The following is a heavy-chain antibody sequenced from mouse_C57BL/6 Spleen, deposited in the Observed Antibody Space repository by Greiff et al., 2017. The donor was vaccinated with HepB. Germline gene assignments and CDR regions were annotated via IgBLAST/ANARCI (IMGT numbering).Heavy chain of an antibody. CDR3: ARNIPYYGTYAMDY. CDR1: GYSFTDYN. J-gene: IGHJ4*01. V-gene: IGHV1-39*01. CDR2: INPNYGTT. Sequence: LVEPGASVKISCKASGYSFTDYNMNWVKQSNGKSLEWIGVINPNYGTTSYNQKFKGKATLTVDQSSSTAYMQLNSLTSEDSAVYYCARNIPYYGTYAMDYWGQGTSVTVSS. D-gene: IGHD1-2*01.